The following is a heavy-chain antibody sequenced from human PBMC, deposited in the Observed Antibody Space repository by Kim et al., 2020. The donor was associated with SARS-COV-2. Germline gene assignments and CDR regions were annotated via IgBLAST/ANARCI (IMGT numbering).Heavy chain of an antibody. J-gene: IGHJ4*02. CDR2: ISGYNGNT. V-gene: IGHV1-18*01. Sequence: ASVKVSCTASGYIFLSSGISWVRQAPGQGLEWMGWISGYNGNTKYAQKLQGRVTVTRDTSTNTAYMELRRLTSADTAVYYCARDEGSNSHPLDYWGQGTL. CDR3: ARDEGSNSHPLDY. CDR1: GYIFLSSG. D-gene: IGHD6-13*01.